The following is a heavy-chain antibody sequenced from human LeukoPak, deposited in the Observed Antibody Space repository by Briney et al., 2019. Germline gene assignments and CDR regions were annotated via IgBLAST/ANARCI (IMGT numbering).Heavy chain of an antibody. CDR3: ARIYSGSHYS. D-gene: IGHD1-26*01. CDR1: GFTFSSYA. CDR2: IYSDGST. J-gene: IGHJ4*02. V-gene: IGHV3-53*01. Sequence: GGSLRLSCAASGFTFSSYAMSWVRQAPGKGLEWVSIIYSDGSTYYADSVKGRFTISRDTSKNTLFLQMNSLRAEDIAVYYCARIYSGSHYSWGQGTLVTISS.